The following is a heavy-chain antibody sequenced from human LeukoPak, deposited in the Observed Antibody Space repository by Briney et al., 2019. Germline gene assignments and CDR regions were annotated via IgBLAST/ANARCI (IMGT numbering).Heavy chain of an antibody. J-gene: IGHJ5*02. D-gene: IGHD3-22*01. V-gene: IGHV4-31*03. CDR2: IYYSGST. CDR3: ARDYYDSSGAKLFDP. CDR1: GGSISSGGYY. Sequence: PSETLSLTCTVSGGSISSGGYYWSWIRQHPGKGLEWIGYIYYSGSTYYNPSLKSRVTISVDTSKNQFSLKLSSVTAADTAVYYCARDYYDSSGAKLFDPWGQGTLVTVPS.